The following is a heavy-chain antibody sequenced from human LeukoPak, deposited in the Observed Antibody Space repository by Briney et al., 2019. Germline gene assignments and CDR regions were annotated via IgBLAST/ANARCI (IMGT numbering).Heavy chain of an antibody. CDR3: AREMATIMSYYYMDV. Sequence: SETLSLTCTVSGGSISSSSYYWGWIRQPPGKGLEWIGYIYHSGSTYYNPSLKSRVTISVDRSKDQFSLKLRSVTAADTAVYYCAREMATIMSYYYMDVWGKGTTVTVSS. CDR1: GGSISSSSYY. CDR2: IYHSGST. V-gene: IGHV4-39*07. J-gene: IGHJ6*03. D-gene: IGHD5-12*01.